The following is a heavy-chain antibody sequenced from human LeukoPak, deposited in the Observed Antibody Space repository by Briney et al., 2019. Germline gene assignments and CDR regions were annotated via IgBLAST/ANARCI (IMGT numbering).Heavy chain of an antibody. Sequence: GGSLRLSCAASGFTFSSYGMHWVRQAPGKGLEWVAVISYDGSNKYYADSVKGRFTISRDNSKNMLYLQMNSLRAEDTAVYYCAKDVRGPTFVEGYFDYWGQGTLVTVSS. V-gene: IGHV3-30*18. CDR3: AKDVRGPTFVEGYFDY. D-gene: IGHD2/OR15-2a*01. CDR1: GFTFSSYG. CDR2: ISYDGSNK. J-gene: IGHJ4*02.